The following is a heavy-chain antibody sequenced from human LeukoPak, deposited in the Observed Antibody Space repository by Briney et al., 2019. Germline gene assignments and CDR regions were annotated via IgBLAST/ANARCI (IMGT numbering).Heavy chain of an antibody. CDR2: INHSGST. CDR1: GGSFSGYY. V-gene: IGHV4-34*01. D-gene: IGHD3-10*01. J-gene: IGHJ4*02. Sequence: PSETLSLTCAVYGGSFSGYYWSWIRQPPGKGLEWIGEINHSGSTNYNPSLKSRVTISVDTSKNQSSLKLSSVTAADTAVYYCAILWFGDSPFDYWGQGTLVTVSS. CDR3: AILWFGDSPFDY.